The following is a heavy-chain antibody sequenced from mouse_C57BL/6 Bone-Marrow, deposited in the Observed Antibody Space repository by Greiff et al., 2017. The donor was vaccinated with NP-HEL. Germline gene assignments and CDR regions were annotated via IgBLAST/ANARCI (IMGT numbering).Heavy chain of an antibody. J-gene: IGHJ2*01. CDR3: TREGYYGSSSYYFDY. Sequence: EVQLQQSGTVLARPGASVKMSCKTSGYTFTSYWMHWVKQRPGQGLEWIGAIYPGNSDTSYNQKFKGKAKLTAVPSASTAYMELSSLTTEDSAVYYCTREGYYGSSSYYFDYWGQGTTLTVSS. CDR2: IYPGNSDT. CDR1: GYTFTSYW. D-gene: IGHD1-1*01. V-gene: IGHV1-5*01.